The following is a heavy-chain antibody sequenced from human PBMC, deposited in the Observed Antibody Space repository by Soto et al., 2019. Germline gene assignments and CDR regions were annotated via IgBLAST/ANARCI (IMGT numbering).Heavy chain of an antibody. CDR2: ISGSGGST. CDR3: AKPPGVYDILTGYFDY. CDR1: GFTFSSYA. Sequence: EVQLLESGGGLVQPGGSLRLSCAASGFTFSSYAMSWVRQAPGKGLEWVSAISGSGGSTYYADSVKGRFTISRDNSKNTLYLQMNSLRADDTAVYYCAKPPGVYDILTGYFDYWGQGTLVTVSS. J-gene: IGHJ4*02. D-gene: IGHD3-9*01. V-gene: IGHV3-23*01.